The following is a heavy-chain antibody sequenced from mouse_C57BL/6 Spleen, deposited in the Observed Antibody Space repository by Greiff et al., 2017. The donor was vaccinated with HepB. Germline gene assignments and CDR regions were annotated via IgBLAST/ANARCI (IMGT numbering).Heavy chain of an antibody. CDR3: ARAYRGYFDV. D-gene: IGHD2-10*01. V-gene: IGHV1-82*01. J-gene: IGHJ1*03. CDR2: IYPGDGDA. Sequence: VQLQESGPELVKPGASVKISCKASGYAFSSSWMNWVKQRPGKGLEWIGRIYPGDGDANYNGKFKGKATLTADKSSSTAYMQLSSLTSEDSAVFFCARAYRGYFDVRGTGTPVTVSS. CDR1: GYAFSSSW.